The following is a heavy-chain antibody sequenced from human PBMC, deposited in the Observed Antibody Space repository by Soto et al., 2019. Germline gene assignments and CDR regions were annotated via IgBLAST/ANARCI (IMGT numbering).Heavy chain of an antibody. Sequence: GGSLRLSCGVSGFTVTSNGVSWVRQAPGKGLEWVAAISPNGQGIWYADSVKGRFTISRDNSKNTLYLQMNSLRAEDTAVDYCAKDRSSSSYYYYGMDVWGQGTTVTVSS. J-gene: IGHJ6*02. V-gene: IGHV3-23*01. D-gene: IGHD6-6*01. CDR1: GFTVTSNG. CDR3: AKDRSSSSYYYYGMDV. CDR2: ISPNGQGI.